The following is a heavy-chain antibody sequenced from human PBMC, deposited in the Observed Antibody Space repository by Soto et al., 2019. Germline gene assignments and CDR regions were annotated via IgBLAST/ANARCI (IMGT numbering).Heavy chain of an antibody. Sequence: GWLRLSGSASGFTCSSSGMHWVRQAPGKGLEWVAVIWYDGSNKYYADSVKGRFTISRDNSKNTLYLQMNSLRAEDTAVYYCERVWDYGGKSIGSDYWGQGTLVTVYS. D-gene: IGHD4-17*01. V-gene: IGHV3-33*01. J-gene: IGHJ4*02. CDR2: IWYDGSNK. CDR1: GFTCSSSG. CDR3: ERVWDYGGKSIGSDY.